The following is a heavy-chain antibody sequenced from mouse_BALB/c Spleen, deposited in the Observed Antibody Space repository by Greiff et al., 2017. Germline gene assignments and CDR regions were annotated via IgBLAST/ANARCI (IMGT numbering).Heavy chain of an antibody. V-gene: IGHV2-6-7*01. D-gene: IGHD2-10*02. CDR3: ARARYGNYVAMDY. J-gene: IGHJ4*01. Sequence: VMLVESGPGLVAPSQSLSITCTVSGFSLTGYGVNWVRQPPGKGLEWLGMIWGDGSTDYNSALKSRLSISKDNSKSQVFLKMNSLQTDDTARYYCARARYGNYVAMDYWGQGTSVTVSS. CDR2: IWGDGST. CDR1: GFSLTGYG.